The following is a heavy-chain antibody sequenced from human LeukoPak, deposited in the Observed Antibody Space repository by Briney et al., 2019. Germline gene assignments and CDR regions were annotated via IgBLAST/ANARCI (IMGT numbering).Heavy chain of an antibody. CDR1: GFTFSDYY. CDR2: ISSSSSYT. J-gene: IGHJ4*02. V-gene: IGHV3-11*06. CDR3: ARFTSRVWFGELYFDY. Sequence: GGSLRLSCAASGFTFSDYYMSWIRQAPGKGLEWVSYISSSSSYTNYADSLKCRFTISKENAKNSLYLQMNSLRAEDTAVYYCARFTSRVWFGELYFDYWGQGTLVTVSS. D-gene: IGHD3-10*01.